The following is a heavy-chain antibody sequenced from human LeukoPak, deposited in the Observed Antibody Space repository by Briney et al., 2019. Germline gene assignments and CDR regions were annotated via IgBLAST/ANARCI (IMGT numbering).Heavy chain of an antibody. CDR3: AQSPEDDYVWGSYRPLDY. V-gene: IGHV1-69*01. CDR2: IIPIFGTA. J-gene: IGHJ4*02. D-gene: IGHD3-16*02. Sequence: ASVKVSCKASGGTFSSYAISWVRQAPGQGLEWMGGIIPIFGTANYAQKFQGRVTITADESTSTAYMELSSLRSEDTAVYYCAQSPEDDYVWGSYRPLDYWGQGTLVTVSS. CDR1: GGTFSSYA.